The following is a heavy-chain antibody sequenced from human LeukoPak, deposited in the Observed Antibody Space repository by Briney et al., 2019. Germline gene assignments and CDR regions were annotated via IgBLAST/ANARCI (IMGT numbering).Heavy chain of an antibody. CDR2: IIPIFGTA. CDR3: ARGSGDYGGHFDY. Sequence: SVKVSCKASGGTFSSYAISWVRQAPGQGLEWMGGIIPIFGTANYAQKFQGRVTITTDESTSTAYMELSSLRSEDTAVYYCARGSGDYGGHFDYWGQGTLVTVSS. CDR1: GGTFSSYA. D-gene: IGHD4-23*01. J-gene: IGHJ4*02. V-gene: IGHV1-69*05.